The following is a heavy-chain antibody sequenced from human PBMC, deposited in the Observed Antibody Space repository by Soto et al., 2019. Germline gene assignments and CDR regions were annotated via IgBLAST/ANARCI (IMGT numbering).Heavy chain of an antibody. CDR1: GYTFTSYG. CDR2: ISAYNGNT. Sequence: ASVKVSCKASGYTFTSYGISWVRQAPGQGLVWMVWISAYNGNTNYAQKLQGRVTMTTDTSTSTAYMELRSLRSDDTALYYCARDTYDILTGYYPFDYWGQGTLVTVSS. CDR3: ARDTYDILTGYYPFDY. D-gene: IGHD3-9*01. V-gene: IGHV1-18*01. J-gene: IGHJ4*02.